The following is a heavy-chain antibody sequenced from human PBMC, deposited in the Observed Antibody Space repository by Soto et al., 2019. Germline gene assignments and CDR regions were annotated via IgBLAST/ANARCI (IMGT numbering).Heavy chain of an antibody. CDR1: GGSISSGDYY. D-gene: IGHD3-22*01. CDR3: ARGPSNYYDTSGYPVDNWFDP. J-gene: IGHJ5*02. V-gene: IGHV4-30-4*01. Sequence: PSETLSLTCTVSGGSISSGDYYWNWIRQPPGKGLEWIGYIYYSGSTYYNPSLKSRVTISVDTSKNQLSLKLSSVTAADTAVYYCARGPSNYYDTSGYPVDNWFDPWGQGTLVTFSS. CDR2: IYYSGST.